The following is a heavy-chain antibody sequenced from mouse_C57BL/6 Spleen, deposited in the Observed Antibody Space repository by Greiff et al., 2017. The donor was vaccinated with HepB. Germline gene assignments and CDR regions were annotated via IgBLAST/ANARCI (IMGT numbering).Heavy chain of an antibody. D-gene: IGHD4-1*01. CDR3: ARSGTYYYAMDY. Sequence: EVKLQESGGGLVKPGGSLKLSCAASGFTFSDYGMHWVRQAPEKGLEWVAYISSGSSTIYYADTVKGRFTISRDNAKNTLFLQMTSLRSEDTAMYYCARSGTYYYAMDYWGQGTSVTVSS. J-gene: IGHJ4*01. CDR1: GFTFSDYG. CDR2: ISSGSSTI. V-gene: IGHV5-17*01.